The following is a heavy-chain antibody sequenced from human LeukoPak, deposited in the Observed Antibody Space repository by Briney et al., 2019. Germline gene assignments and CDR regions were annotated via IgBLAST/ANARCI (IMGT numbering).Heavy chain of an antibody. CDR2: IIPIFGTA. CDR3: ARAPGGYCSSTSCWYFDY. V-gene: IGHV1-69*13. CDR1: GYTFTSYG. Sequence: SVKVSCKASGYTFTSYGISWVRQAPGQGLEWMGGIIPIFGTANYAQKFQGRVTITADESTSTAYMELSSLRSEDTAVYYCARAPGGYCSSTSCWYFDYWGQGTLVTVSS. J-gene: IGHJ4*02. D-gene: IGHD2-2*01.